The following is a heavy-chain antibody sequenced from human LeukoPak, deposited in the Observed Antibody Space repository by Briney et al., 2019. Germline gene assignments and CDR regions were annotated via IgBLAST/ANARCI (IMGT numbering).Heavy chain of an antibody. V-gene: IGHV4-30-4*07. Sequence: SETLSLTCAVSGGSISSGGYSWSWIRQPPGKGLEWIGYIYYSGSTYYNPSLKSRVTISVDTSKNQFSLKLSSVTAADTAVYYCARYAIGFDNWDQGTLVTVSS. J-gene: IGHJ4*02. CDR1: GGSISSGGYS. CDR3: ARYAIGFDN. CDR2: IYYSGST.